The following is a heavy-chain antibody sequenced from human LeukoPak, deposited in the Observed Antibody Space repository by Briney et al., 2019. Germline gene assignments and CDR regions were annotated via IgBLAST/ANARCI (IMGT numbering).Heavy chain of an antibody. CDR1: GFTFSSYS. J-gene: IGHJ4*02. CDR3: ASLGYCSGGSCFDY. V-gene: IGHV3-21*01. CDR2: ISSSSSYI. Sequence: PGGSLRLSCAASGFTFSSYSMNWVRQAPGKGLEWVSSISSSSSYIYYADSVKGRFTISRDNAKNSLYLQMNSLRAEDTAVYYCASLGYCSGGSCFDYWGQGTLVTVSS. D-gene: IGHD2-15*01.